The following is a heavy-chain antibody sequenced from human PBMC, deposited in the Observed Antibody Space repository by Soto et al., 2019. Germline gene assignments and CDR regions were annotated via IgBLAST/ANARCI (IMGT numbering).Heavy chain of an antibody. CDR2: IYYSGST. V-gene: IGHV4-59*08. Sequence: PSETLSVTCTVAGGSISSYYWSWIRQPPGKGLEWIGYIYYSGSTNYNPSLKSRVTISVDTSKNQFSLKLSSVTAADTPVYYCARSRYSVYDSLDYWGQGTLVTVSS. D-gene: IGHD5-12*01. CDR3: ARSRYSVYDSLDY. CDR1: GGSISSYY. J-gene: IGHJ4*02.